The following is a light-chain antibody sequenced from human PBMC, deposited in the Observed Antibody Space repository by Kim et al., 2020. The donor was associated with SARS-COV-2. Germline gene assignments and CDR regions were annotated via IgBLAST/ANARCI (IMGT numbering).Light chain of an antibody. CDR3: QQSYITPFT. J-gene: IGKJ3*01. Sequence: DIQMTQSPSSLSASVGDRVTITCRTTHSISSHLNWYQQKPGRAPKLLISAASTLQGGVPSRFSGSGSETDFTLTISSLQPEDFATYFCQQSYITPFTFGPGTKVDIK. CDR2: AAS. CDR1: HSISSH. V-gene: IGKV1-39*01.